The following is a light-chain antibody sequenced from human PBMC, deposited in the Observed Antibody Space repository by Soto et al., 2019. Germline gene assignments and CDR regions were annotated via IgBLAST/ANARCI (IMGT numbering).Light chain of an antibody. CDR1: QSISSW. Sequence: DIQLTQSPSAMSASVGDRVTLTCRASQSISSWLDWYQQKPGKAPKLLIYDASSLQSGVPSRFSGGGSGTDFTLTISSLQPDDFATYYCQHYNSYSEAFGQGTKVDIK. CDR3: QHYNSYSEA. J-gene: IGKJ1*01. CDR2: DAS. V-gene: IGKV1-5*01.